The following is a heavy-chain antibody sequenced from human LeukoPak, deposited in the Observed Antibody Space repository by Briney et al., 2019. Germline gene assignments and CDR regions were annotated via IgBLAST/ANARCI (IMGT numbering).Heavy chain of an antibody. V-gene: IGHV4-59*01. CDR1: GGSISSFY. CDR3: ARGGYTFVLTY. D-gene: IGHD5-12*01. CDR2: IYYSGST. J-gene: IGHJ4*02. Sequence: SETLSLTWTVSGGSISSFYWSWIRQPPGKGLEWIGYIYYSGSTNYNPSLKSRVTISVDTSKNQFSLKLSSVAAADTAGYYCARGGYTFVLTYSSQGTLVTVSS.